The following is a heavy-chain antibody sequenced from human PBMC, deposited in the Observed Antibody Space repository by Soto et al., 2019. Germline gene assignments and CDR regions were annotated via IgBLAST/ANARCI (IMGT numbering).Heavy chain of an antibody. CDR1: GYTFTSYD. J-gene: IGHJ5*02. CDR2: MNPNSGNT. D-gene: IGHD6-13*01. V-gene: IGHV1-8*01. CDR3: VRHRNSRGSWYWVDP. Sequence: GASVKVSCKASGYTFTSYDINWVRQATGQGLEWMGWMNPNSGNTGYAQKFQGRVTMTRNTSISTAYMELSSLRSEDTAVYYCVRHRNSRGSWYWVDPWGQGTLVTVSS.